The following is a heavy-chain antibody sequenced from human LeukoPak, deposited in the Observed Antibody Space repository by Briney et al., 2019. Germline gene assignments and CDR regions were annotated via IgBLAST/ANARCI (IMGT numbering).Heavy chain of an antibody. CDR2: ISSSGSTI. D-gene: IGHD3-10*01. CDR1: GFTFSSYE. V-gene: IGHV3-48*03. Sequence: GGSLRLSCAASGFTFSSYEMNWVRQAPGKGLEWVSYISSSGSTIYYADSVKGRFTISRDNAKNSLYLQMNSLRAEDTAVYYCARRQLGPGSYYRIFDYWGQGTLVTVSS. CDR3: ARRQLGPGSYYRIFDY. J-gene: IGHJ4*02.